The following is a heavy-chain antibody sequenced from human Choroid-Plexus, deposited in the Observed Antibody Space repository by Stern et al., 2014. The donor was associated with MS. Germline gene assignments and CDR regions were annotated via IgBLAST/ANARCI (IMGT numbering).Heavy chain of an antibody. CDR2: ISYDGSDK. CDR3: AKDRQWSTYFFDY. V-gene: IGHV3-30*18. D-gene: IGHD2-15*01. Sequence: QVQLVQSGGGVAQPGRPLILSCAAPGFTFSNFGMHWVRQAPGKGLEGVALISYDGSDKYYADSVKGRFTIFRDNSKNTLYMHMNSLRAEDTAVYYCAKDRQWSTYFFDYWGQGSLVTVSS. CDR1: GFTFSNFG. J-gene: IGHJ4*02.